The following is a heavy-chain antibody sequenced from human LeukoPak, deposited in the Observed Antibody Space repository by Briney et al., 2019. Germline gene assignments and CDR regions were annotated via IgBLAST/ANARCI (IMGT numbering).Heavy chain of an antibody. CDR1: GFTFTSYW. D-gene: IGHD3-10*01. V-gene: IGHV3-7*03. CDR3: ATEARGAGY. Sequence: GGSLRLSCAASGFTFTSYWMTWVRQAPGKGLEILANIKEDGSEENYVDSVKGRFIISRDNAKNSVYLQMNSLRTEDTAVYYCATEARGAGYWGQGTLVTVSA. CDR2: IKEDGSEE. J-gene: IGHJ4*02.